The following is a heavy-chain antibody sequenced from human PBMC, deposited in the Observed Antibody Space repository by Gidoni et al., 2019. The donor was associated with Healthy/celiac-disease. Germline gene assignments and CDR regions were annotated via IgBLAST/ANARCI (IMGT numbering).Heavy chain of an antibody. V-gene: IGHV1-2*06. CDR2: LNPNSGGT. CDR1: GDTFTAYY. Sequence: QVQMVQTGAEVKKPRASVKVTCKAYGDTFTAYYMHWVRQAPGQGLEWMGRLNPNSGGTNYAQKFQGRVTMTRDTSISTAYMELSRLRSDVTAVYYCARGRPPRRSLEYSGSSLDYWGQGTLVTVSS. D-gene: IGHD6-6*01. CDR3: ARGRPPRRSLEYSGSSLDY. J-gene: IGHJ4*02.